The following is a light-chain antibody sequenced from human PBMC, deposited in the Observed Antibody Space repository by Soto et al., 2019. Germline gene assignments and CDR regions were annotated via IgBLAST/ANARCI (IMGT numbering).Light chain of an antibody. J-gene: IGKJ5*01. CDR1: QSVSSY. V-gene: IGKV3-11*01. CDR3: QQRSNFIT. CDR2: DAS. Sequence: ESVLPQSPATLSLSPGARATLSFRASQSVSSYLAWYQQKPGQAPRLLIYDASNRATGIPARFSDSGSGTDFTLTISSLESEDFAVYYCQQRSNFITFGQGTRLEIK.